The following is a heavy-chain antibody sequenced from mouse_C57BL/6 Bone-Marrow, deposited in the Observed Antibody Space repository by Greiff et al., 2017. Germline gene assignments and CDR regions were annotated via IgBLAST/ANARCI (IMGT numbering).Heavy chain of an antibody. V-gene: IGHV1-19*01. D-gene: IGHD1-1*01. CDR1: GYTFTDYY. CDR3: AVYYYGSSYRADYYAMDY. J-gene: IGHJ4*01. CDR2: INPYNGGT. Sequence: VQLKESGPVLVKPGASVKMSCKASGYTFTDYYMNWVKQSHGKSLEWIGVINPYNGGTSYNQKFKGKATLTVDKSSSTAYMELNSLTSEDSAVYYCAVYYYGSSYRADYYAMDYWGQGTSVTVSS.